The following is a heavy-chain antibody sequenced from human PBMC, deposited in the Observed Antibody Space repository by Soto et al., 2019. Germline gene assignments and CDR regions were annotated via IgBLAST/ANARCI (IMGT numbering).Heavy chain of an antibody. V-gene: IGHV3-23*01. Sequence: GGSLRLSCAASGFTFSSYAMSWVRQAPGKGLEWVSAISGSGGSTYYADSVKGRFTISRDNSKNTLYLQMNSLRAEDTAVYYCAKTNYGDHPSSNSYYMDVSGKRTTVTVS. D-gene: IGHD4-17*01. CDR2: ISGSGGST. CDR3: AKTNYGDHPSSNSYYMDV. J-gene: IGHJ6*03. CDR1: GFTFSSYA.